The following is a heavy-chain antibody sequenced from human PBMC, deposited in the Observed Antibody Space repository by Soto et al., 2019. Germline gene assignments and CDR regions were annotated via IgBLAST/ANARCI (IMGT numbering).Heavy chain of an antibody. CDR2: IKEDGSET. Sequence: EVNLVESGGGLVQPGGSLRLSCAASGFTLSSYWMSWVRQAPGKGLEWLANIKEDGSETFYVDSVKGRFTISRDNAKNLVYLQMNTLRDEDTAVYYCARDAWTTSFVLGYYNYGLDVWGQGTTVTVSS. D-gene: IGHD4-4*01. J-gene: IGHJ6*02. CDR1: GFTLSSYW. V-gene: IGHV3-7*03. CDR3: ARDAWTTSFVLGYYNYGLDV.